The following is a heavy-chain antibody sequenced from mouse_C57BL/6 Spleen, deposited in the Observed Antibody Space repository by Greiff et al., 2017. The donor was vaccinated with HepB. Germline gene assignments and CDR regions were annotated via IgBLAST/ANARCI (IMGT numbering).Heavy chain of an antibody. CDR2: LYPGSGNT. V-gene: IGHV1-76*01. Sequence: QVQLQQSGAELVRPGASVKLSCKASGYTFTDYYINWVKQRPGQGLEWIARLYPGSGNTYYNEKFKGKATLTAEKSSSTAYMQLSSLTSEDSAVYFCARDDGYGRLDYAMDYWGQGTSVTVSS. J-gene: IGHJ4*01. CDR1: GYTFTDYY. D-gene: IGHD2-3*01. CDR3: ARDDGYGRLDYAMDY.